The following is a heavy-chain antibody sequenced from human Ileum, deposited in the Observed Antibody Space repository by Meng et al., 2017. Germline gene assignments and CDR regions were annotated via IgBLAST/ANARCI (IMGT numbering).Heavy chain of an antibody. CDR2: IYPGGST. Sequence: VELVVPGGGLGPAGGSLRPSCAASGFTVSGNFLSWVRQAPGKGLEWVSIIYPGGSTYYPDSLKGRFTISRDNSKNTVHLQMNSLRPEDTAVYYCARAGNDDSWNWFDPWGQGTLVTVSS. J-gene: IGHJ5*02. D-gene: IGHD1-1*01. CDR1: GFTVSGNF. CDR3: ARAGNDDSWNWFDP. V-gene: IGHV3-66*02.